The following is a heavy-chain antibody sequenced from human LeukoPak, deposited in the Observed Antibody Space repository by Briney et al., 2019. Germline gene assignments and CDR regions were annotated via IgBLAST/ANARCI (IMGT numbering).Heavy chain of an antibody. CDR2: IYPGDSDT. J-gene: IGHJ4*02. V-gene: IGHV5-51*01. D-gene: IGHD4-17*01. CDR1: GYSFTTYW. Sequence: GESLKISCKGSGYSFTTYWIGWVRQMPGKGLEWMGIIYPGDSDTRYSSSFQGQVTISADKSINTAYLQWSSLKASDIAIYYCAGLMTTVSPRSFDYWGQGTLVTVSS. CDR3: AGLMTTVSPRSFDY.